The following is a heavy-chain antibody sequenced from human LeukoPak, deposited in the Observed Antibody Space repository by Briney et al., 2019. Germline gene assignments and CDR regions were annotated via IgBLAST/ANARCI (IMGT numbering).Heavy chain of an antibody. Sequence: GGSLRLSCAASGCTFSSYSMNWVRQAPGKGREWVSGISSSSSYIYYADSVKGRFTISRDNAKNSLYLQMNSLRAEDTAVYYCARGVVITFGAFDIWGQGTMVTVSS. CDR2: ISSSSSYI. J-gene: IGHJ3*02. V-gene: IGHV3-21*01. CDR1: GCTFSSYS. CDR3: ARGVVITFGAFDI. D-gene: IGHD3-3*01.